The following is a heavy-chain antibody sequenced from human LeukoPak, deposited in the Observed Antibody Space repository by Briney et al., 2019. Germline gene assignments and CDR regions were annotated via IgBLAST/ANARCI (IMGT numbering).Heavy chain of an antibody. J-gene: IGHJ4*02. Sequence: GGSLRLSCAASGFTFSNYGMHWVRQAPGKGLEWVAFIRYNGSNKYYVDSMKGRFTISRDNSKSTLYLQMNSLSAEDTAVYYCAKERAQYTYGPYYFDYWGQGTLVTVSS. CDR1: GFTFSNYG. V-gene: IGHV3-30*02. D-gene: IGHD5-18*01. CDR2: IRYNGSNK. CDR3: AKERAQYTYGPYYFDY.